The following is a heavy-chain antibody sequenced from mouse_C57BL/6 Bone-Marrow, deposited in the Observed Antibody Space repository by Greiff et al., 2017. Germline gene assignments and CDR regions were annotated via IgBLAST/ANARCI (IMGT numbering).Heavy chain of an antibody. V-gene: IGHV1-19*01. CDR2: INPYNGGT. Sequence: VQLQQSGPVLVKPGASVKMSCKASGYTFTDYYMNWVKQSHGKSLEWIGVINPYNGGTSYNQKFKGKATLTVDKSSSTAYMELNSLTSEESAVYYCARRRIYDSWGQGTTLTVSS. D-gene: IGHD2-3*01. CDR1: GYTFTDYY. CDR3: ARRRIYDS. J-gene: IGHJ2*01.